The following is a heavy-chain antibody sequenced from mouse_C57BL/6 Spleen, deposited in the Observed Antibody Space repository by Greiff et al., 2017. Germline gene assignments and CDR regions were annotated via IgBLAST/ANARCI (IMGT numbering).Heavy chain of an antibody. Sequence: DVQLVESGPGLVKPSQSLSLTCSVTGYSITSGYYWNWIRQFPGNKLEWMGYISYDGSNNYNPSLKNRISITRDTSKNQFFLKLNSVTTEDTATYYCARDWASFAYWGQGTLVTVSA. CDR3: ARDWASFAY. CDR2: ISYDGSN. CDR1: GYSITSGYY. J-gene: IGHJ3*01. V-gene: IGHV3-6*01. D-gene: IGHD4-1*01.